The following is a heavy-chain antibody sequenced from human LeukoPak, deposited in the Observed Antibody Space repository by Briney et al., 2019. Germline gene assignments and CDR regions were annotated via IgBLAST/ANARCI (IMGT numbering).Heavy chain of an antibody. V-gene: IGHV4-59*08. CDR2: IYSSGST. J-gene: IGHJ2*01. D-gene: IGHD2-21*01. CDR1: GGSISNYY. Sequence: SETLSLTCTVSGGSISNYYWNWIRQPPGKGLEWIGYIYSSGSTYYNPSLKSRATISVDTSKNQFSLKLSSVTAADTAVYYCARRGDDWYFDLWGRGALVTVSS. CDR3: ARRGDDWYFDL.